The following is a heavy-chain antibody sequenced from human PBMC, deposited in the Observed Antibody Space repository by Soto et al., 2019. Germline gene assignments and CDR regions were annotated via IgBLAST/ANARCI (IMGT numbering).Heavy chain of an antibody. D-gene: IGHD5-12*01. Sequence: PSETLSLTCTVSGGSIRSYYWNWIRQTPGKGLEWIGYLFYSGSTDYNPSLKSRVTISVDTSKNQFSLKLNSVTAADTAVYYCAREGSYSAYNFAHGIQLWSFDFWGQGALVTVSS. CDR2: LFYSGST. J-gene: IGHJ4*02. CDR1: GGSIRSYY. V-gene: IGHV4-59*01. CDR3: AREGSYSAYNFAHGIQLWSFDF.